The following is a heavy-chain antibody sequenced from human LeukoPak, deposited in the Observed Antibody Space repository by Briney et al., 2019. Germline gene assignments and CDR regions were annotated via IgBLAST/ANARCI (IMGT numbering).Heavy chain of an antibody. D-gene: IGHD3-10*01. CDR2: IKQDGSEK. J-gene: IGHJ4*02. Sequence: GGSLRLSCAASAFSFSSYWMSWVRQAPGKGLEWVANIKQDGSEKYYVDSVKGRFTISRDNAKNSLYLQMSSLRAEDTAVYYRARVRITMVRALDYWGQGALVTVSS. CDR3: ARVRITMVRALDY. V-gene: IGHV3-7*01. CDR1: AFSFSSYW.